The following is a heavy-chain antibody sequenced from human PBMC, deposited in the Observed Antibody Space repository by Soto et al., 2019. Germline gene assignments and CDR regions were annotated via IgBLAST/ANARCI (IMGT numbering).Heavy chain of an antibody. J-gene: IGHJ4*02. CDR3: ARDSGRYFDWPQVGYFDY. CDR1: GFTFSSYA. CDR2: ISYDGSNK. D-gene: IGHD3-9*01. V-gene: IGHV3-30-3*01. Sequence: GGSLRLSCAASGFTFSSYAMHWVRQAPGKGLEWVAVISYDGSNKYYADSVKGRFTISRDNSKNTLYLQMNSLRAEDTAVYYSARDSGRYFDWPQVGYFDYWGPGTMVPVYS.